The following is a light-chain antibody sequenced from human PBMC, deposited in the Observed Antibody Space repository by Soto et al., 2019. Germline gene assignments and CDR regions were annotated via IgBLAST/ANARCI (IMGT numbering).Light chain of an antibody. CDR2: DAS. V-gene: IGKV1-5*01. CDR3: QQYTNTNNPWM. CDR1: QTISTW. Sequence: IQVTKNSPTLASSVGDRVTITCRASQTISTWMAWYQQKPGKAPKLLVYDASTLQSGVASRFSGSGSGTEFTLIISGLQPDDSATYYCQQYTNTNNPWMFGQGTKVDIK. J-gene: IGKJ1*01.